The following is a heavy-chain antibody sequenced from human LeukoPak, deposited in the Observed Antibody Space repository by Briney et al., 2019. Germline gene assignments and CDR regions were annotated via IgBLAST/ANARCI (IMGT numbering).Heavy chain of an antibody. Sequence: GESLTLSCAASALSFSDYSMHWVRQAAGKGLEWVAFISYDGHYKYYADSVNGRFTISRDNSKNTLYLQMNSLRPEDTAVYFCARDQQVGGNYYYLDYWGQGTLVTVSS. CDR3: ARDQQVGGNYYYLDY. V-gene: IGHV3-30*04. D-gene: IGHD3-10*01. CDR1: ALSFSDYS. CDR2: ISYDGHYK. J-gene: IGHJ4*02.